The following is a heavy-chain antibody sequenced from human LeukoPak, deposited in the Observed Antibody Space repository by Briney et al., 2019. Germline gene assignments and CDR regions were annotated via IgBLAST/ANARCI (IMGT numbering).Heavy chain of an antibody. J-gene: IGHJ6*03. D-gene: IGHD3-10*01. Sequence: GGSLRLSCAASGFTFSSYWMHWVRQAPGKGLVCVSRINSDGSSTSYADSVKGRFTISGDNAKNTLYLQMNSLRAEDTAVYYCARASNYYGSGSYYTDYYYYYMDVWGKGTTVTISS. CDR3: ARASNYYGSGSYYTDYYYYYMDV. CDR2: INSDGSST. CDR1: GFTFSSYW. V-gene: IGHV3-74*01.